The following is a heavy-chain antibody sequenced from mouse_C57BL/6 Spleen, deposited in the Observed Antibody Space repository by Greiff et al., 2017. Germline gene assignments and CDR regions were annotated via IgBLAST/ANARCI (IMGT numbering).Heavy chain of an antibody. V-gene: IGHV3-6*01. CDR3: ARFITTVVGYFDY. D-gene: IGHD1-1*01. J-gene: IGHJ2*01. Sequence: DVKLQESGPGLVKPSQSLSLTCSVTGYSITSGYYWNWIRQFPGNKLEWMGYISYDGSNNYNPSLKNRISITRDTSKNQFFLKLNSVTTEDTATYYCARFITTVVGYFDYWGQGTTLTVSS. CDR1: GYSITSGYY. CDR2: ISYDGSN.